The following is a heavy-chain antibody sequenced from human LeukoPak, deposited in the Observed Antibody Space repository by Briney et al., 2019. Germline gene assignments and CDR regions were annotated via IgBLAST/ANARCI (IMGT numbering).Heavy chain of an antibody. Sequence: PSETLSLTCTVSGGSISSYYWSWIRQPPGKGLEWIGYIYYSGSTNYNPSLKSRVTISVDTSKNQFSLKLSSVTAADTAVYYCARSGYGDYRYYFDYWGQGTLVTVSS. CDR3: ARSGYGDYRYYFDY. D-gene: IGHD4-17*01. V-gene: IGHV4-59*01. CDR2: IYYSGST. J-gene: IGHJ4*02. CDR1: GGSISSYY.